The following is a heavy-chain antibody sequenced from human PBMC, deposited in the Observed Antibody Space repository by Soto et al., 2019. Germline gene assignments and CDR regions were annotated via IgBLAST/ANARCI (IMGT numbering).Heavy chain of an antibody. CDR1: GGTFSSYA. CDR2: IIPIFGTA. D-gene: IGHD2-21*02. J-gene: IGHJ5*02. Sequence: QVQLVQSGAEVKKPGSSVKVSCKASGGTFSSYAISWVRQAPGQGLEWMGGIIPIFGTANYAQKFQGRVTITADESTSTADMELSSLRSEDTAVYYCARGGRAYCGGDCYLNWFAPWGQGTLVAVSS. CDR3: ARGGRAYCGGDCYLNWFAP. V-gene: IGHV1-69*12.